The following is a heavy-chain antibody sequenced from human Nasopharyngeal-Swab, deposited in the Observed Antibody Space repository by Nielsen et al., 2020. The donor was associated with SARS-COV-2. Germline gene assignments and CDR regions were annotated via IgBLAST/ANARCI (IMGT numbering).Heavy chain of an antibody. J-gene: IGHJ6*03. CDR1: GGFFSGYY. Sequence: SETLSLTCAVYGGFFSGYYWSWIRQPPGKGLEWIGEINHSGSTNYNPSLKSRVTISVDTSKNQFSLKLSSVTAADTAVYYCARVSYRIYYYYYMDVWGKGTTVTVSS. CDR3: ARVSYRIYYYYYMDV. D-gene: IGHD1-14*01. CDR2: INHSGST. V-gene: IGHV4-34*01.